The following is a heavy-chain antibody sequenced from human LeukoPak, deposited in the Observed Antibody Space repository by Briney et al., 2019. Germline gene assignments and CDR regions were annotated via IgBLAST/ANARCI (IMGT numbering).Heavy chain of an antibody. Sequence: GGSLRLSCAASGFTFSNYSMNWVRQAPGKGLEWVSSISSLGSYIYYADSLKGRFTISRDNAKNSLYLQMNSLRAEDTAVYYCARGGRRGGYVNWGQGTLFTVSS. V-gene: IGHV3-21*01. CDR2: ISSLGSYI. CDR1: GFTFSNYS. CDR3: ARGGRRGGYVN. J-gene: IGHJ4*02. D-gene: IGHD2-15*01.